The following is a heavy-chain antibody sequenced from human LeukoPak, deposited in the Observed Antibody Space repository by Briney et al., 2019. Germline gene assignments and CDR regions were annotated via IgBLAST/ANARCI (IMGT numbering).Heavy chain of an antibody. CDR3: GRDKED. V-gene: IGHV3-11*04. Sequence: GGSLRLSCAASGFTFSGYYMSWIRQAPGKGLEWVSYISSLSTSIYYTDSVKGRFTISRDNAKNSLYLQMNNLRAEDTAVYYSGRDKEDWGQGTLVTVSS. J-gene: IGHJ4*02. CDR2: ISSLSTSI. CDR1: GFTFSGYY.